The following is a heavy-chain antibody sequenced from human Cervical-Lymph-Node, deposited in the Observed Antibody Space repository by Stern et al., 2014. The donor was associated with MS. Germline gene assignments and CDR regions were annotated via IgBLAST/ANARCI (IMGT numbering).Heavy chain of an antibody. Sequence: QVQLVQSGPEVKKPGDSLKLSCKASGYTFTSYGIIWVRQAPGQGLEWMGWTIAYNGNTNYAKNLQDRVTMTTDTSTNTAYMELRSLRSDDSAVYYCARDRWAQRPDYYDGGGYYHTDAFDIWGQGTMVTVSS. J-gene: IGHJ3*02. V-gene: IGHV1-18*01. D-gene: IGHD3-22*01. CDR2: TIAYNGNT. CDR3: ARDRWAQRPDYYDGGGYYHTDAFDI. CDR1: GYTFTSYG.